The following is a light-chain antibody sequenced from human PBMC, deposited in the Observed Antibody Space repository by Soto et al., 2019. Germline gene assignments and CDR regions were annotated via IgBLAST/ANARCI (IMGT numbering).Light chain of an antibody. CDR2: EVS. CDR3: SSLTTSNPYV. Sequence: QSVLTQPASVSGSPGQSITISCTGTSSDIGASNSVSWYQQHPGKAPKLMIYEVSNRPSGVSNRFSASKSGNTASLTISGLQAEDEADYYCSSLTTSNPYVFGTGTKVTVL. V-gene: IGLV2-14*01. CDR1: SSDIGASNS. J-gene: IGLJ1*01.